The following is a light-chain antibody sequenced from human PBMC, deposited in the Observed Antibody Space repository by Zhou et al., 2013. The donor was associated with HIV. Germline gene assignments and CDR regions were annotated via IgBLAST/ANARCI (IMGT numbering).Light chain of an antibody. CDR2: LAS. CDR1: QSLLHSNGYNY. Sequence: DIVMTQSPLSLPVTPGEAASIACRSSQSLLHSNGYNYLDWYLQKPGQSPQLLIYLASKRASGVPDRFSGSGSGTDFTLNISRVEAEDVGVYFCMQTLQTWTFGQGTKVEI. CDR3: MQTLQTWT. V-gene: IGKV2-28*01. J-gene: IGKJ1*01.